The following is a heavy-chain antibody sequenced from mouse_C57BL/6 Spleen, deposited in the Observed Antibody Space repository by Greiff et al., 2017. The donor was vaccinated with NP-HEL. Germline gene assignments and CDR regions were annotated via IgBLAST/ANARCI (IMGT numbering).Heavy chain of an antibody. D-gene: IGHD3-3*01. V-gene: IGHV1-82*01. CDR3: ARWGGDVGY. Sequence: VQLQQSGPELVKPGASVKISCKASGYAFSSSWMNWVKQRPGKGLEWIGRIYPGDGDTNYNGKFKGKATLTADKSSITAYMQLSSLTSEDSAVYFCARWGGDVGYWGQGTTLTVSS. J-gene: IGHJ2*01. CDR2: IYPGDGDT. CDR1: GYAFSSSW.